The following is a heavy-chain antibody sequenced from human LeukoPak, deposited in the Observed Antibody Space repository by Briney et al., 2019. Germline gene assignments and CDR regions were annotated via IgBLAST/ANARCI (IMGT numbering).Heavy chain of an antibody. CDR3: ARHASGVFDH. V-gene: IGHV4-39*01. D-gene: IGHD1-26*01. CDR2: VFSGGGT. J-gene: IGHJ4*02. Sequence: SETLSLTCTVSGVPISSSPYYWAWIRLPPHKGLEFIESVFSGGGTYDNPSLNSRVTMSVDTSKNQFSLELRSATAAETGLYYCARHASGVFDHWGQGILVTVSS. CDR1: GVPISSSPYY.